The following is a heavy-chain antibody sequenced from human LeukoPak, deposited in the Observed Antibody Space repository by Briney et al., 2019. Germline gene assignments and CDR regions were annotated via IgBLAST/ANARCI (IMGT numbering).Heavy chain of an antibody. CDR2: ITSRGEDT. J-gene: IGHJ4*02. D-gene: IGHD3-22*01. CDR3: TRDRPNYYGSDGHYYRRNGDY. Sequence: GESLKISCAASEFTFSIYAVSWVRQAPGKGLEWVSSITSRGEDTWYAGSVKGRFTISRDNSKNTLYLQMNSLRAEDTAVYYCTRDRPNYYGSDGHYYRRNGDYWGQGTLVTVSS. CDR1: EFTFSIYA. V-gene: IGHV3-23*01.